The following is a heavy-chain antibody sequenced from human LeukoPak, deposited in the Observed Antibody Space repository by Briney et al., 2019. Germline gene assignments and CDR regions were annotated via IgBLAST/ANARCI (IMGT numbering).Heavy chain of an antibody. CDR2: ISISSNT. V-gene: IGHV3-23*01. J-gene: IGHJ4*02. Sequence: GGSLRLSCAASGFTFSNYALSWVRQAPGKGLEWVSLISISSNTHYADSAKGRFTISRDNSKNTLYLQMNSLRAEDTAVYYCARVWAGAIDYWGQGTLVTVSS. CDR3: ARVWAGAIDY. D-gene: IGHD3-16*01. CDR1: GFTFSNYA.